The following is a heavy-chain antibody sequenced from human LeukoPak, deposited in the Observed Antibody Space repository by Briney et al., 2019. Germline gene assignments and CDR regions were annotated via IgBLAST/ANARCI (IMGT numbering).Heavy chain of an antibody. J-gene: IGHJ4*02. CDR1: GFTFSSYA. Sequence: GGSLRLSCAASGFTFSSYAMSWVRQAPGKGLEWVSVISGSGGSTYYADSVKGRFTISRDNSKNTLYLQMNSLRAEDTAVYYCAKDPPKFYCSSTSCYDYWGQGTLVTVSS. V-gene: IGHV3-23*01. CDR2: ISGSGGST. CDR3: AKDPPKFYCSSTSCYDY. D-gene: IGHD2-2*01.